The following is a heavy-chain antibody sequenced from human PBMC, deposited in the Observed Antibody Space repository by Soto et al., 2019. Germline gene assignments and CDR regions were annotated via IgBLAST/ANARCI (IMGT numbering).Heavy chain of an antibody. CDR1: GYTFTGHY. V-gene: IGHV1-2*04. Sequence: ASVKVSCKASGYTFTGHYIHWVRQVPGQGLEWMGWINPNSGGTKFAQKFQGWVTMTRDTSISTAHMELSRLRSDDTAVFYCARGNVRITLGGGDFYYGMDVWGQGTTVTVS. CDR2: INPNSGGT. J-gene: IGHJ6*02. D-gene: IGHD1-1*01. CDR3: ARGNVRITLGGGDFYYGMDV.